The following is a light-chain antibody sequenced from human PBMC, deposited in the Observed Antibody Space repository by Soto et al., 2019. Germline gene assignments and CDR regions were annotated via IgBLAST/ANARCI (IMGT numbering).Light chain of an antibody. Sequence: EIVVTQSPGTLSLSPGEGATLSCRASQSVSTNFFAWYQQKPGQAPRLLIYGASTRATGIPDRFSGSGSGKDFTLTISRLEPEDFAVYYCQQYGRTSWTFGQGTKWIS. CDR3: QQYGRTSWT. V-gene: IGKV3-20*01. CDR2: GAS. CDR1: QSVSTNF. J-gene: IGKJ1*01.